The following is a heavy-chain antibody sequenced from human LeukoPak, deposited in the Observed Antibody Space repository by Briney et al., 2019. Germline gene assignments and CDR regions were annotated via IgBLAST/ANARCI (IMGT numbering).Heavy chain of an antibody. J-gene: IGHJ5*02. Sequence: GASVKVSCKASGYTFTSYGISWVRQAPGQGLEWMGGIIPIFGTANYAQKFQGRVTITADESTSTAYMELSSLRSEDTAVYYCASCIVGVRNWFDPWGQGTLVTVSS. V-gene: IGHV1-69*13. CDR3: ASCIVGVRNWFDP. CDR2: IIPIFGTA. CDR1: GYTFTSYG. D-gene: IGHD1-26*01.